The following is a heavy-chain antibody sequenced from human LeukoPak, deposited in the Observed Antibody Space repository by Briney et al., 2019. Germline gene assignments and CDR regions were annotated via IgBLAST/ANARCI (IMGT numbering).Heavy chain of an antibody. J-gene: IGHJ4*02. V-gene: IGHV4-34*01. D-gene: IGHD3-10*01. CDR1: GGSVTTSYY. Sequence: PSETLSLTCTVSGGSVTTSYYWSWIRQPPGKGLEWIGEINHSGSTNYNPSLKSRVTISVDTSKNQFSLKLSSVTAADTAVYYCARVMARAHYYGSGSYGKGFDYWGQGTLVTVSS. CDR2: INHSGST. CDR3: ARVMARAHYYGSGSYGKGFDY.